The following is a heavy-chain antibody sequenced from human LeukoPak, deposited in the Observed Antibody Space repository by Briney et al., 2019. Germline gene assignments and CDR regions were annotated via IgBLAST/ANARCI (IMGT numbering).Heavy chain of an antibody. Sequence: QAGGSLRLSCAASGFTFSSYSMNWVRQAPGKGLEWVSYISSSSSTIYYADSVKGRFTISRDNAKNSLYLQMNSLRAEDTAVYYCARVPPIVGATHFDYWGQGTLVTVSS. CDR1: GFTFSSYS. D-gene: IGHD1-26*01. V-gene: IGHV3-48*01. J-gene: IGHJ4*02. CDR3: ARVPPIVGATHFDY. CDR2: ISSSSSTI.